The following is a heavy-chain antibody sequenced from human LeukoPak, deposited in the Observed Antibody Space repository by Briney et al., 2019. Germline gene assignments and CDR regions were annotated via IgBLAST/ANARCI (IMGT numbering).Heavy chain of an antibody. CDR3: ARKGSVWFGEIDY. Sequence: ASVKVSCKPSGYTFTSYDINWVRQATGQGLEWMGWMNPNSGNTGYAQKFQGRVTMTSNTSINPAYMELSSLRSEDTAVYYCARKGSVWFGEIDYWGQGTLVTVSS. CDR1: GYTFTSYD. CDR2: MNPNSGNT. V-gene: IGHV1-8*01. J-gene: IGHJ4*02. D-gene: IGHD3-10*01.